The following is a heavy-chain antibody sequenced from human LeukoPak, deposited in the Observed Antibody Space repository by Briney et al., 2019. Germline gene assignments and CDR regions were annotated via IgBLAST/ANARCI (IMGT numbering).Heavy chain of an antibody. CDR1: GYSISSGYY. V-gene: IGHV4-38-2*02. Sequence: SETLSLTCTVSGYSISSGYYWGWIRQPPGKGLEWIGSIYYSGSTNYNPSLKSRVTISVDTSKNQFSLKLSSVTAADTAVYYCARGGQLLPNWFDPWGQGTLVTVSS. J-gene: IGHJ5*02. CDR3: ARGGQLLPNWFDP. CDR2: IYYSGST. D-gene: IGHD2-2*01.